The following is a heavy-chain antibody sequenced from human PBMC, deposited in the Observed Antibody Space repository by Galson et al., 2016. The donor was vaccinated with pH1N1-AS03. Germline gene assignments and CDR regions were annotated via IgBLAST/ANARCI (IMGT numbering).Heavy chain of an antibody. Sequence: CAISGDSVSSNTSAWNWIRQSPSRGLEWLGRTYYSSRWYNDYAVFVTSRITITPDTSKTRFTLQLKFVTPEYTAIYYCARDHLGAGPAFDYWGQGTLVTVSS. V-gene: IGHV6-1*01. CDR2: TYYSSRWYN. J-gene: IGHJ4*02. CDR3: ARDHLGAGPAFDY. CDR1: GDSVSSNTSA. D-gene: IGHD1-26*01.